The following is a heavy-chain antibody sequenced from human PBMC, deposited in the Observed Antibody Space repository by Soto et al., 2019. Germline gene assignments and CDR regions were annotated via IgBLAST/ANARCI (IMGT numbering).Heavy chain of an antibody. D-gene: IGHD6-19*01. Sequence: EVQLVESGGGLFQPGGSLRLSCAASGLTVSSNYMSWVGQAPGKGLEWVSVIYSGGSTYYADSVKGRFTISRHNSKNTLYLQMNSLRAEDTAVYYCAREFISGWFDYWGQGTLVTVSS. CDR2: IYSGGST. CDR3: AREFISGWFDY. J-gene: IGHJ4*02. V-gene: IGHV3-53*04. CDR1: GLTVSSNY.